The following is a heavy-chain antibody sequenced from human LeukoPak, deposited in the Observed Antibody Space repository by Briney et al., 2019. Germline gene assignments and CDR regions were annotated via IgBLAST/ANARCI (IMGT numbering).Heavy chain of an antibody. D-gene: IGHD6-19*01. CDR2: ISAYNGNT. J-gene: IGHJ5*02. CDR3: AREGYSSGWYRKSYNWFDP. Sequence: ASVKVSCKASGYTFTSYGISWVRQAPGQGLEWMGWISAYNGNTNYAQKLQGRVTMTTDTSTSTAYMELRSLRSDDTAVYYCAREGYSSGWYRKSYNWFDPWGQGTLVTVSS. CDR1: GYTFTSYG. V-gene: IGHV1-18*01.